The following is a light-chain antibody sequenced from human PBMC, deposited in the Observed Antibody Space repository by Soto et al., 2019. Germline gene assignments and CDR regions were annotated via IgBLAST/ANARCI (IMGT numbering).Light chain of an antibody. J-gene: IGKJ2*01. CDR2: GAS. CDR1: QRVSSNY. V-gene: IGKV3-20*01. CDR3: HQYGTLPYA. Sequence: IALTQSPGTLSLSPGERATLSCRASQRVSSNYVAWYQHKPGQAHRLLIHGASIRATGIPDRFSGSGSGTDFTLTISRLEPEDFAVYYCHQYGTLPYAFGQGTKLQIK.